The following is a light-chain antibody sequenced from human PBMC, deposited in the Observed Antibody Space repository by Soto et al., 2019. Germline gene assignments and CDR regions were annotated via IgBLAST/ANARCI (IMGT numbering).Light chain of an antibody. J-gene: IGKJ2*01. CDR2: KAS. CDR3: QQYKSYYT. Sequence: DIQMTQSPSTLYASVGDRVTITCRASQSISSWLAWYQQKPGKAPKLLIYKASSLESGVPSRFSGSGSGTEFTLTISSLQPDDFATYNCQQYKSYYTFGQGTKLEIK. V-gene: IGKV1-5*03. CDR1: QSISSW.